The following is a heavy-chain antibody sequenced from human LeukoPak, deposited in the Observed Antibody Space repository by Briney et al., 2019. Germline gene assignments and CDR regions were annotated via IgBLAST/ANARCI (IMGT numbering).Heavy chain of an antibody. V-gene: IGHV3-30-3*01. CDR3: ATAIAVVYFDY. J-gene: IGHJ4*02. CDR1: GFTFSSYA. Sequence: GGSLRLSCAASGFTFSSYAMHWVRQALGKGLEWVAVISYDGSNKYYADSVKGRFTISRDNSKNTLYLQMNSLRAEDTAVYYCATAIAVVYFDYWGQGTLVTVSS. D-gene: IGHD6-19*01. CDR2: ISYDGSNK.